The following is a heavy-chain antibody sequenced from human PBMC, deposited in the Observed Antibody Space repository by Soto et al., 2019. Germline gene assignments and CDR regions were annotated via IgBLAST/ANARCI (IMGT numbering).Heavy chain of an antibody. CDR2: IYSGGST. CDR3: ARGLGYCSSTSCPYRQKGYYFDY. CDR1: GFTVSSNY. D-gene: IGHD2-2*01. Sequence: GGSLRLSCAASGFTVSSNYMSWVRQAPGKGLEWVSVIYSGGSTYYADSVKGRFTISRDNSKNTLYIQMNSLRDEDTAVYYCARGLGYCSSTSCPYRQKGYYFDYWGQGTLVTVSS. J-gene: IGHJ4*02. V-gene: IGHV3-53*01.